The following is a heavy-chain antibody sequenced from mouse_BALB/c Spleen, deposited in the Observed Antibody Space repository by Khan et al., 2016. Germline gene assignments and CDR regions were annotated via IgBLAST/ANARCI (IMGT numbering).Heavy chain of an antibody. CDR3: ARVCDGYSAWFGY. J-gene: IGHJ3*01. CDR1: GYAFTSYY. Sequence: QVRLQQSGPELVKPGASVKMSCKASGYAFTSYYIHWVKQRPGQGLEWIGWNYPGDGMINYNEKFRGRTTLTADKSSSTAYMLLSSLTSEDSAIYFSARVCDGYSAWFGYWGQGTLVTVSA. CDR2: NYPGDGMI. V-gene: IGHV1S56*01. D-gene: IGHD2-3*01.